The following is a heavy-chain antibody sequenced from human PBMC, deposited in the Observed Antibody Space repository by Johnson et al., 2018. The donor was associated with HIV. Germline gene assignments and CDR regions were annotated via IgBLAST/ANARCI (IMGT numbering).Heavy chain of an antibody. Sequence: VQLVESGGSMVRPGGSQRLSCAVSGFTFGDYGMSWVRQGPGKGLEWVSYISSSGSTIYYADSVKGRFTISRDNAKNSLYLQMNSLRAEDTAVYYCATGFHRGGAFDIWGQGTMVTVSS. V-gene: IGHV3-48*03. CDR3: ATGFHRGGAFDI. D-gene: IGHD1-14*01. CDR1: GFTFGDYG. J-gene: IGHJ3*02. CDR2: ISSSGSTI.